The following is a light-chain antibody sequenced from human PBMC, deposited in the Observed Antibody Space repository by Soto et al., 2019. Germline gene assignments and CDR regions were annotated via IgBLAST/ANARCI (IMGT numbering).Light chain of an antibody. Sequence: QAVVTQPPSVSGAPGQRVTISCTGSTSNIGAGHDVHWYQQLPGAAPKLLIHGNTNRPSGVPDRVSGSKAGTSASLAITGLQPEDEGEYYCQSYDSSLVAYVFGTGTKLTVL. CDR3: QSYDSSLVAYV. CDR1: TSNIGAGHD. J-gene: IGLJ1*01. CDR2: GNT. V-gene: IGLV1-40*01.